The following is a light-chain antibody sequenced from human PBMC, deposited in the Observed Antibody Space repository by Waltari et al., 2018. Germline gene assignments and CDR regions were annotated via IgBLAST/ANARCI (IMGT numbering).Light chain of an antibody. CDR1: RGIDAY. CDR3: QQSYSAPFT. V-gene: IGKV1-39*01. CDR2: DAS. J-gene: IGKJ5*01. Sequence: DIQMTQSPSSLSTSVGDRVTITCRASRGIDAYLNWYQQQPGKAPKLLIYDASTLQRGVPTRFSGGGIGTDFTLTISDLQPDDFATYFYQQSYSAPFTFGRGTRLE.